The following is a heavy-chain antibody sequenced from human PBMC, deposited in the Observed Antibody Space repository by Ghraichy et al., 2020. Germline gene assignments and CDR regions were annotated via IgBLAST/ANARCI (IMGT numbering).Heavy chain of an antibody. V-gene: IGHV3-30*04. J-gene: IGHJ1*01. CDR3: ARDDGAGSNFQEKSTAEYFRH. CDR2: TSFDGTIK. CDR1: GFTFSNYA. Sequence: GGSLRLSCAASGFTFSNYAMHWLRQAPGKGLEWVAVTSFDGTIKFYIDSVKGRFTISRDNSKNTLYLQMNSLTDDDTAVYFCARDDGAGSNFQEKSTAEYFRHWARAPWSSSPQ. D-gene: IGHD3-10*01.